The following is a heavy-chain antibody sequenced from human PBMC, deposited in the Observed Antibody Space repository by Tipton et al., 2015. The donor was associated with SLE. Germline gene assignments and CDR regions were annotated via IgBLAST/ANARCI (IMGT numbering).Heavy chain of an antibody. D-gene: IGHD2-2*02. V-gene: IGHV3-20*04. Sequence: GSLRLSCAASGFIYDDYAMSWVRQVPGKGLEWVSGISWDGGNKDYADSVKGRFTISRDNAKNSVYLHMNSLRTEDTAVYYCASSLPYGGLFDYWGQGTLVTVSS. CDR1: GFIYDDYA. CDR3: ASSLPYGGLFDY. CDR2: ISWDGGNK. J-gene: IGHJ4*02.